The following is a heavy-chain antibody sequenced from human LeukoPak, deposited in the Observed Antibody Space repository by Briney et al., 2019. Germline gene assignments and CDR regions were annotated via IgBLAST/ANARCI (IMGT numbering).Heavy chain of an antibody. D-gene: IGHD6-13*01. J-gene: IGHJ4*02. CDR1: GGSISSSSYY. Sequence: SEALSLTCTVSGGSISSSSYYWGWIRQPPGNGLEWIGSIYYSGSTYYNPSLKSRVTISVDTSKNQFSLKLSSVTAADTAVYYCAREGRGIAAAGDYWGQGTLVTVSS. V-gene: IGHV4-39*07. CDR3: AREGRGIAAAGDY. CDR2: IYYSGST.